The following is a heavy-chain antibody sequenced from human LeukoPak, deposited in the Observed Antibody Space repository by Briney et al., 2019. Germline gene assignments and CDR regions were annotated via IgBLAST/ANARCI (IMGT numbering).Heavy chain of an antibody. V-gene: IGHV3-33*01. CDR3: ARDISDISAAAGLFDY. CDR1: GFTFSSYG. J-gene: IGHJ4*02. Sequence: GRSLRLSSAASGFTFSSYGMHWVRQAPGKGLEWVAVIWYDGSNKYYADSVKGRFTISRDNSKNTLYLQMNSLRAEDTAVYYCARDISDISAAAGLFDYWGQGTLVTVSS. D-gene: IGHD2-15*01. CDR2: IWYDGSNK.